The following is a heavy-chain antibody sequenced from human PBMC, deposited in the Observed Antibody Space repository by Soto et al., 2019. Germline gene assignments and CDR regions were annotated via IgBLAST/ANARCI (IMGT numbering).Heavy chain of an antibody. D-gene: IGHD6-6*01. CDR3: AKDESYENSSSWFGY. CDR1: GFTLDDYA. J-gene: IGHJ4*02. CDR2: ISWNSGSI. Sequence: PGGSLRLSCAASGFTLDDYAMPWVRQAPGKGMEWVSGISWNSGSIVYADSVKGRFTISRDNAKNSLYLQMNSLRAEDTALYYFAKDESYENSSSWFGYWGQGTLVTVSS. V-gene: IGHV3-9*01.